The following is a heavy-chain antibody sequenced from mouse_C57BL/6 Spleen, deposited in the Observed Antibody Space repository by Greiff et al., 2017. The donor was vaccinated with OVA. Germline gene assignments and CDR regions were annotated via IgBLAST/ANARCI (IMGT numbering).Heavy chain of an antibody. J-gene: IGHJ2*01. D-gene: IGHD1-1*01. Sequence: EVQVVESGPGLVKPSQSLSLTCSVSGYSITSGYYWNWIRQFPGNKLEWMGYISYDGCNNYNPSFKNRISITRDTSKNQFFLKLNSVTTEDTATSYCSRDPNPYYCGSPYYFDDWGQGTTLTVSS. V-gene: IGHV3-6*01. CDR2: ISYDGCN. CDR3: SRDPNPYYCGSPYYFDD. CDR1: GYSITSGYY.